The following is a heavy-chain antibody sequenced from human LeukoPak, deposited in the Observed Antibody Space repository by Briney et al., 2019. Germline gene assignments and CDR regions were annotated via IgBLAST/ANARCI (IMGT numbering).Heavy chain of an antibody. J-gene: IGHJ4*02. D-gene: IGHD4-23*01. Sequence: GGPLRLSCAASGFTFSSYSMNWVRQAPGKGPEWLSYISSSGGTIYYADSVKGRFTISRDNARNSLYLQMNSLRAEDTAVYYCARPYGGQGYWGQGTLVTVSS. CDR3: ARPYGGQGY. CDR2: ISSSGGTI. CDR1: GFTFSSYS. V-gene: IGHV3-48*04.